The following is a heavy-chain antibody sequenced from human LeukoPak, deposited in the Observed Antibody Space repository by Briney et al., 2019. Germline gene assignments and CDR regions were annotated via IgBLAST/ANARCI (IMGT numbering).Heavy chain of an antibody. V-gene: IGHV1-18*04. CDR1: GYIFTSFG. Sequence: ASVKVSCKASGYIFTSFGVSWVRQAPGQGLEWMGWISGDNGNTNYEQKYQGRVTMTTDTSTSTAYMELRSLRGDDTALYYCARDSAAYSSGWYGDSWGQGTLVTVSS. CDR2: ISGDNGNT. D-gene: IGHD6-19*01. CDR3: ARDSAAYSSGWYGDS. J-gene: IGHJ4*02.